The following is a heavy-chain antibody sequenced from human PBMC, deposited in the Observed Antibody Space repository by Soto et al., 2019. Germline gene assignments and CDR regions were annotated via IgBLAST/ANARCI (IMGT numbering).Heavy chain of an antibody. V-gene: IGHV3-9*01. D-gene: IGHD6-13*01. CDR3: AKDSKQQLYYFDY. CDR1: GFTFDDYA. CDR2: ISWNSGSM. J-gene: IGHJ4*02. Sequence: GGSLRLSCAASGFTFDDYAMHWVRQAPGKGLEWVSGISWNSGSMGYADSVKGRFTISRDNAKNSLYLQMNSLRAEDTALYYCAKDSKQQLYYFDYWGQGTLVTVSS.